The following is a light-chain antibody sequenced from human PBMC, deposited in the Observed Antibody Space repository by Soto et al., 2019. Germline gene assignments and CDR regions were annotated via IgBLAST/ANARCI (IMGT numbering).Light chain of an antibody. Sequence: DIQMTQSPSTLSASLGDRVTITCRASQSISSWLAWYQQKPGKAPNLLIYKASNLESGVPSRFSGSGSGTEFTLTISSLQPDDFATYYCQQYNTYSGWTFGQGTKVEIK. CDR1: QSISSW. CDR3: QQYNTYSGWT. J-gene: IGKJ1*01. V-gene: IGKV1-5*03. CDR2: KAS.